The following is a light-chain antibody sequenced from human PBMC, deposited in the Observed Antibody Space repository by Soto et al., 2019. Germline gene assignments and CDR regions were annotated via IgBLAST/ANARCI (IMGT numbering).Light chain of an antibody. CDR3: QQYASSPWT. J-gene: IGKJ1*01. CDR1: ETVRTGS. CDR2: VAS. V-gene: IGKV3-20*01. Sequence: EIVLTQSPATLSLSPGEKATLSCRASETVRTGSLAWYQQKPGQAPRLLIFVASVRATDIPDRFSGSGSGTDFTLTITRLAPEDFAVYHCQQYASSPWTFGQGTKLEIK.